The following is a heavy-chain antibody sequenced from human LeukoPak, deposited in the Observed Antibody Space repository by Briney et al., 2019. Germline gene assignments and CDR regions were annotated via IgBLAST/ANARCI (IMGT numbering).Heavy chain of an antibody. CDR2: IKEDGNEK. V-gene: IGHV3-7*01. CDR1: GFTFSSYS. CDR3: VRERYRGSDY. J-gene: IGHJ4*02. Sequence: PGGSLRLSCAASGFTFSSYSMNWVRQAPGKGLEWVATIKEDGNEKYYVDSVKGRFTISRDNAKNSLYLQMNSLRVEDTAVYYCVRERYRGSDYWGQGTLVTVSS. D-gene: IGHD3-10*01.